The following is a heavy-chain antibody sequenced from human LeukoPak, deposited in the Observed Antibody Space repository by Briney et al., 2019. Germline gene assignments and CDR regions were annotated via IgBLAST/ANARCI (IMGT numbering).Heavy chain of an antibody. CDR3: ARVLKRFLEWLIPDAFDI. CDR1: GFTFSSYA. CDR2: ISGSGGST. Sequence: GGSLRLSCAASGFTFSSYAMSWVRQAPGKGLEWVSGISGSGGSTYYADSVKGRFTISRDNSKNTLYLQMNSLRAEDTAVYYCARVLKRFLEWLIPDAFDIWGQGTMVTVSS. V-gene: IGHV3-23*01. J-gene: IGHJ3*02. D-gene: IGHD3-3*01.